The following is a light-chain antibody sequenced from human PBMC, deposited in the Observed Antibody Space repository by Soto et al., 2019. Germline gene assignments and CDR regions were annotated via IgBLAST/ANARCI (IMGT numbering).Light chain of an antibody. CDR1: QSVGSY. V-gene: IGKV3-11*01. J-gene: IGKJ5*01. CDR3: QQRSNWPIT. Sequence: EIVLTQSPATLSLSPGERATLSCRASQSVGSYLAWYQQKPGQAPRLLIYDASNRATGIPARISGSGSETDFTLTISSLEPEDFAVYYCQQRSNWPITFGQGTRLEIK. CDR2: DAS.